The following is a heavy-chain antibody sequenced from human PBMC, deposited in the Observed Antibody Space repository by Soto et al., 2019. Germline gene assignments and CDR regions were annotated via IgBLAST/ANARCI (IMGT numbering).Heavy chain of an antibody. CDR2: MNPNTDNT. CDR3: ARVGTGSENYKWFDT. J-gene: IGHJ5*02. Sequence: QVQLVQSGAEVKKPGASVKVSCKASGYTFTNYDINWVRQATGQGLEWMGWMNPNTDNTGYAQNFQGRDIMPRDTSISTAYRALSSLNSEDTAVYSCARVGTGSENYKWFDTWGQGTLVTVSS. V-gene: IGHV1-8*01. D-gene: IGHD1-1*01. CDR1: GYTFTNYD.